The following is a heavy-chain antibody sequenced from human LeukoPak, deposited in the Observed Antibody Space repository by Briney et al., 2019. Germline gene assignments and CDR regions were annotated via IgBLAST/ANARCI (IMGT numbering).Heavy chain of an antibody. CDR1: TFTFRDHF. Sequence: GGSLRLSCAASTFTFRDHFMSWIRQPPGKGLEWVSYISSSGSTIYYADSVKGRFAISRDNAKNSLYLQMNSLRAEDTAVYYCASLWSSDYWGQGTLVTVSS. CDR2: ISSSGSTI. CDR3: ASLWSSDY. J-gene: IGHJ4*02. D-gene: IGHD4/OR15-4a*01. V-gene: IGHV3-11*04.